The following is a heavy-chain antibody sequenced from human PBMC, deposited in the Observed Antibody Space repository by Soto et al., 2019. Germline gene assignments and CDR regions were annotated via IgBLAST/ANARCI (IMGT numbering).Heavy chain of an antibody. CDR1: GFTFSSYG. V-gene: IGHV3-30*18. CDR2: ISYDGSNK. CDR3: AKTQYGYYYYYGMDV. Sequence: PGGSLRLSCAASGFTFSSYGMHWVRQAPGKGLEWVAVISYDGSNKYYADSVKGRFTISRDNSKNTLYLQMNSLRAEDTAVYYCAKTQYGYYYYYGMDVWGQGTTVTVSS. D-gene: IGHD2-2*01. J-gene: IGHJ6*02.